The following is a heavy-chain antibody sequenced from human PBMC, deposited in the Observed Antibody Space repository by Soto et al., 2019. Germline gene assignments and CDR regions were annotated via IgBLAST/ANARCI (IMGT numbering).Heavy chain of an antibody. CDR3: AKDANGELLDAFGL. CDR1: GFTFSSYG. Sequence: QVQLLESGGGVVQPGRSLRLSCAASGFTFSSYGMHCVRQAPGKGLEWMAVISYDGSNKYYADSVKGRVTISRDNSKNRRYLQMNSLRAEDTAVYYCAKDANGELLDAFGLWGRGTMVTVSS. V-gene: IGHV3-30*18. D-gene: IGHD1-26*01. CDR2: ISYDGSNK. J-gene: IGHJ3*01.